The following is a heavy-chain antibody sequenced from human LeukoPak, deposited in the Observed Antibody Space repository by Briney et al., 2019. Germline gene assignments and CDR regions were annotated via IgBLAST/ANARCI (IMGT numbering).Heavy chain of an antibody. V-gene: IGHV4-4*07. D-gene: IGHD2-2*01. J-gene: IGHJ6*02. CDR2: IYTSGST. CDR3: ARVIVPAASNYYYYGMDV. Sequence: SETLSLTCTVSGGSISSYYWSWIRQPAGKGLEWIGRIYTSGSTNYNPSLKSRVTMSVDTSKNQFSLKLSSVTAADTAVYYCARVIVPAASNYYYYGMDVWGQGTTVTVS. CDR1: GGSISSYY.